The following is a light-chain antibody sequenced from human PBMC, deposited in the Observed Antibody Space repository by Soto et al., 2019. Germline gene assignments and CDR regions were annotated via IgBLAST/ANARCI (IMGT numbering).Light chain of an antibody. J-gene: IGKJ1*01. CDR1: QSIRTW. V-gene: IGKV1-5*01. CDR2: DAT. Sequence: DIQMTQSPSTLSASVGDRVTITCRASQSIRTWLAWYQQKPGKAPRLLIYDATNLEGGVPSWFAGSGSGTEFTLTISSLQPYDSATYYCQEYNSWWRFGQGTK. CDR3: QEYNSWWR.